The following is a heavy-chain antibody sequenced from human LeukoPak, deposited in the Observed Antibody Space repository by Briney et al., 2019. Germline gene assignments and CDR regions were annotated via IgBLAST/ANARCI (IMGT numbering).Heavy chain of an antibody. V-gene: IGHV1-2*02. Sequence: ASVKASCKASGYTFTGYYMHWVRQAPGQGLEWMGWINPNSGGTNYAQKFQGRVTMTRDTSISTAYMELSRLRSDDTAVYYCARVVSSGWPVDYWGQGTLVTVSS. J-gene: IGHJ4*02. CDR3: ARVVSSGWPVDY. CDR1: GYTFTGYY. D-gene: IGHD6-19*01. CDR2: INPNSGGT.